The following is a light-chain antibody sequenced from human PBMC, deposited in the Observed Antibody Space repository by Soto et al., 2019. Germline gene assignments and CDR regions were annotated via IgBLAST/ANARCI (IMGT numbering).Light chain of an antibody. V-gene: IGKV1-33*01. CDR1: QNINIY. Sequence: IPMTPSPSALFASVGDRVAIPCQATQNINIYLNWYQQKPGKAPNLLIYEASNLEIGVPSRFSGSGSGTHFTFTISSLQTEDIATYYCQQYDIFPMRFCRVTRLEIK. CDR2: EAS. CDR3: QQYDIFPMR. J-gene: IGKJ5*01.